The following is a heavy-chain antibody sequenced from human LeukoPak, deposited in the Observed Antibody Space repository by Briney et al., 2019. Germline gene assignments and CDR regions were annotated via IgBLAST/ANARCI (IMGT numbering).Heavy chain of an antibody. V-gene: IGHV3-33*01. D-gene: IGHD3-22*01. J-gene: IGHJ4*02. CDR2: IWYDGSNK. Sequence: GGSLRLSCAASGFTFSSYGMHWVSQAPGKGLEWVAVIWYDGSNKYYADSVKCRFTISRDNSKNTLYLQMNSLRAEDTDVYYCARAFDSSGYSFDYRGQGTLVAVSS. CDR1: GFTFSSYG. CDR3: ARAFDSSGYSFDY.